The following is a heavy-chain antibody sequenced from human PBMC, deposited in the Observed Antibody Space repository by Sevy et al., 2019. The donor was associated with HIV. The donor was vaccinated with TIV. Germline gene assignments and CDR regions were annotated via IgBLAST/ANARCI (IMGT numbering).Heavy chain of an antibody. V-gene: IGHV4-4*02. J-gene: IGHJ4*02. Sequence: SETLSLTCTVSGDSISSTNWWSWVRQSPGQGLGWIGEVYHTGATHYSPSFKSRVIISVDKSKKQVSLTLTSLTVADTAIYYCARKLIVRTYDFWGPGRLVTVSS. D-gene: IGHD2-21*01. CDR1: GDSISSTNW. CDR3: ARKLIVRTYDF. CDR2: VYHTGAT.